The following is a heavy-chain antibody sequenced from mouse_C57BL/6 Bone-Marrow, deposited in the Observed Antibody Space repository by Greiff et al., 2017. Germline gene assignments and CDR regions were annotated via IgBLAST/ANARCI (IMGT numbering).Heavy chain of an antibody. CDR1: GFTFSSYA. D-gene: IGHD2-1*01. V-gene: IGHV5-4*01. CDR3: ARVNLRLYCNSFDY. Sequence: EVQGVESGGGLVKPGGSLKLSCAASGFTFSSYAMSWVRQTPEKRLEWVATISDGGSYTYYPDNVQGRSTISKDNTKNNLYLQKSNLKSEDNAVDYCARVNLRLYCNSFDYWGQGTTLTVSS. CDR2: ISDGGSYT. J-gene: IGHJ2*01.